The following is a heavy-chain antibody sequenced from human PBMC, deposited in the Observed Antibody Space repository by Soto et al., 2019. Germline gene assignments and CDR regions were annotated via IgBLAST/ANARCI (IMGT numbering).Heavy chain of an antibody. CDR2: ISSSSSYI. CDR3: ATTTLIAVACNPGFDY. J-gene: IGHJ4*02. Sequence: EVQLVESGGGLVKPGGSLRLSCAASGFTFSSYSMNWVRQAPGKGLEWVSSISSSSSYIYYADSVKGRFTISRDNAKNSMYLQNNSLRAEDTAVYYCATTTLIAVACNPGFDYWGQGTLVTVSS. D-gene: IGHD6-19*01. V-gene: IGHV3-21*01. CDR1: GFTFSSYS.